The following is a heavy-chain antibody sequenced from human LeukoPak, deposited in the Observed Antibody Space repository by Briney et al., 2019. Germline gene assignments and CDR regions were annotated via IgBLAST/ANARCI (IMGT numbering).Heavy chain of an antibody. Sequence: PSETLSLTCTVSGGSISSYYWSWIRQPPGKGLEWIGYIYYCGSTNYNPSLKSRVTISVDTSKNQFSLKLSSVTAADTAVYYCARSPNYSGSYRPHFDYWGQGTLVTVSS. CDR1: GGSISSYY. CDR2: IYYCGST. J-gene: IGHJ4*02. V-gene: IGHV4-59*01. CDR3: ARSPNYSGSYRPHFDY. D-gene: IGHD1-26*01.